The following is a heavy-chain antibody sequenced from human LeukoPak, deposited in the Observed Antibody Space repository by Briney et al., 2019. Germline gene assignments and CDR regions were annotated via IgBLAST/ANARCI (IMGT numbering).Heavy chain of an antibody. CDR3: ARVDDYIWGSYRTDY. Sequence: GGSLRLSCAASGFTVSSNYMSWVRQAPGKGLEWVSVIYSGGSTYYADSVKGRFTISRDNSKNTLYLQMNSLRAEDTAVYYCARVDDYIWGSYRTDYWGQGTLVTVSS. CDR1: GFTVSSNY. V-gene: IGHV3-53*01. CDR2: IYSGGST. J-gene: IGHJ4*02. D-gene: IGHD3-16*02.